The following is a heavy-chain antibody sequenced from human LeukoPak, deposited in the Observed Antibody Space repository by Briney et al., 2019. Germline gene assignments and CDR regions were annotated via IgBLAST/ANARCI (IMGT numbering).Heavy chain of an antibody. J-gene: IGHJ6*02. V-gene: IGHV4-4*02. CDR1: GGSISSSNW. D-gene: IGHD4-11*01. CDR2: IYHSGST. CDR3: ARLNSNYPYYYYGMDV. Sequence: SETLSLTCAVSGGSISSSNWWSWVRQPPGKGLEWIGEIYHSGSTNYNPSLKSRVTISVDKSKNQFSLKLSSVAAADTAVYYCARLNSNYPYYYYGMDVWGQGTTVTVSS.